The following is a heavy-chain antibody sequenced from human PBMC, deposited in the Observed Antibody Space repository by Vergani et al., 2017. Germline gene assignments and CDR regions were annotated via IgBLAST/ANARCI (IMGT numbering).Heavy chain of an antibody. CDR3: ARVRKVKRXGVVIYEYYDYMDV. V-gene: IGHV1-8*01. D-gene: IGHD3-3*01. CDR1: GYTFTSYD. Sequence: QVQLVQSGAEVKKPGASVKVSCKASGYTFTSYDINWVRQATGQGLEWMGWMNPNSGNTGYAQKFQGRVTMTRNTSISTAYMELSSLRSEDTAVHYCARVRKVKRXGVVIYEYYDYMDVWGKGTTVTVSS. J-gene: IGHJ6*03. CDR2: MNPNSGNT.